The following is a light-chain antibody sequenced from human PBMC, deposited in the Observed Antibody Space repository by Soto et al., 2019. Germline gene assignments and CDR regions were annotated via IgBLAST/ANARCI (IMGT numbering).Light chain of an antibody. J-gene: IGLJ1*01. Sequence: QSALTQPASVAGSPGQSITIPCNGTSNDIGGYNFVSWFQQHPGKAPKLLICDFTRRPAGVSDRFSGSKSGNTASLTISGLPAEDEADYYFHSYSGGNTLYVFGSGTKVTVL. V-gene: IGLV2-14*01. CDR2: DFT. CDR1: SNDIGGYNF. CDR3: HSYSGGNTLYV.